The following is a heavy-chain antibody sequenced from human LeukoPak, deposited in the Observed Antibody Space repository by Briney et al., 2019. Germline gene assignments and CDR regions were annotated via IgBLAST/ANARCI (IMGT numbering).Heavy chain of an antibody. V-gene: IGHV1-69*13. CDR2: IIPIFGTA. CDR1: GGTFSSYA. CDR3: ARGVPNRYYYYGMDV. D-gene: IGHD2-2*01. Sequence: SAKVSCKASGGTFSSYAISWVRQAPGQGLEWMGGIIPIFGTANYAQKFQGRVTITADESTSTAYMELSSLRSEDTAVYYCARGVPNRYYYYGMDVWGQGTTVTVSS. J-gene: IGHJ6*02.